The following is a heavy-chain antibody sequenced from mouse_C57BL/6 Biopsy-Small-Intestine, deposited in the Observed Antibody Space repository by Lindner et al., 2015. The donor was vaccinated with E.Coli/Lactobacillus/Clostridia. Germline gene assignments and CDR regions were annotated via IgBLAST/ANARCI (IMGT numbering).Heavy chain of an antibody. CDR2: IIPVFASA. V-gene: IGHV1-63*01. D-gene: IGHD3-1*01. Sequence: SVKVSCKSSGDTFSNYGFTWLRQAPGRGLEWVGGIIPVFASAKTAQKFQGRATITADESMSTVYMELRSLRSDDTAVYYCASSEGYESFDYWGQGTLVTVSS. CDR3: ASSEGYESFDY. J-gene: IGHJ4*01. CDR1: GDTFSNYG.